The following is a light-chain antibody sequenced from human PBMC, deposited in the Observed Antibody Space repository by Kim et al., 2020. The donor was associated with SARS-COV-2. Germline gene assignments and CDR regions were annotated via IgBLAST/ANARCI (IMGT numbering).Light chain of an antibody. CDR2: WAS. J-gene: IGKJ2*01. Sequence: RATINCKSSQNIFYSSNNKNFLTWYQQKPGQPPKVLIYWASIRESGVPDRFSGSGSATDFTLTISSLQAEDGAVYYCQQYFATPDTFGQGTKLEI. V-gene: IGKV4-1*01. CDR1: QNIFYSSNNKNF. CDR3: QQYFATPDT.